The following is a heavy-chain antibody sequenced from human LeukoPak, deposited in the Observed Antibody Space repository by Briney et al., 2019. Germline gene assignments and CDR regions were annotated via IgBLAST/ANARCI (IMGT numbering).Heavy chain of an antibody. D-gene: IGHD3-22*01. CDR3: AREGYYDSSGYTLFDY. CDR2: IYTSGST. J-gene: IGHJ4*02. CDR1: GGSISSGSYY. Sequence: SQTLSLTCTVSGGSISSGSYYWSWIRQPAGKGLEWIGRIYTSGSTNYNPSLKSRVTISVDTSKNQFSPKLSSVTAADTAVYYCAREGYYDSSGYTLFDYWGQGTLVTVSS. V-gene: IGHV4-61*02.